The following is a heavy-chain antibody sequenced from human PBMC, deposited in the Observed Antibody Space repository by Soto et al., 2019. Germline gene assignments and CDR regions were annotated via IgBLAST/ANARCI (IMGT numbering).Heavy chain of an antibody. J-gene: IGHJ6*02. CDR3: ARGCSGGSCYSYYYYGMDV. D-gene: IGHD2-15*01. CDR2: IYYSGST. Sequence: SETLSLTCTVSGGSISSGDYYWSWIRQPPGKGLEWIGYIYYSGSTYYNPSLKSRVTISVDTSKNQFSLKLSSVTAADTAVYYCARGCSGGSCYSYYYYGMDVWGQGTTVTVS. V-gene: IGHV4-30-4*01. CDR1: GGSISSGDYY.